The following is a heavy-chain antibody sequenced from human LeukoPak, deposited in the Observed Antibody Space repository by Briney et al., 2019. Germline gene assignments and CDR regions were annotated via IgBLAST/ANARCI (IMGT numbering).Heavy chain of an antibody. D-gene: IGHD6-13*01. CDR2: ISSSSRTI. CDR1: GFTFSSYD. Sequence: QSGGSLRLSCAASGFTFSSYDMNCVRQAPGKGLEWDSYISSSSRTIYYADSVKGRFTISRDNAKNSLYLKMNSLRGEDTAVYYCARGAAAGRYDYYYMDVWGKGTTVTVSS. CDR3: ARGAAAGRYDYYYMDV. V-gene: IGHV3-48*04. J-gene: IGHJ6*03.